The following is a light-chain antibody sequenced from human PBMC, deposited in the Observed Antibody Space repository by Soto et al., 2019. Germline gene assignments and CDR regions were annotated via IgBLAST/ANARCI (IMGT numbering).Light chain of an antibody. J-gene: IGLJ1*01. V-gene: IGLV2-14*03. Sequence: QSALTQPASVSDSPGQSITISCTGTSSDVGGSNFVSWYQQHPGKPPKLIIYDVANRPSGVSNRFSGSKSGSTASLIISRLQTEDEADYYCSSYAGSSNVFGTGTKLTVL. CDR1: SSDVGGSNF. CDR2: DVA. CDR3: SSYAGSSNV.